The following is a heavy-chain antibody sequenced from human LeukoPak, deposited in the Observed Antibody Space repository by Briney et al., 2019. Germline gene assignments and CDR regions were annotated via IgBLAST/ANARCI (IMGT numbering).Heavy chain of an antibody. CDR2: ISGSGGST. D-gene: IGHD2-21*02. V-gene: IGHV3-23*01. CDR3: AKDLNRDWPYGMDV. J-gene: IGHJ6*02. CDR1: GFTFSSYA. Sequence: GGSLRLSCAASGFTFSSYAMSWVRQAPGKGLEWVSAISGSGGSTYYAGSVKGRFTISRDNSNNTLYLQMNSLRAEDTAVYYCAKDLNRDWPYGMDVWGQGTTVTVSS.